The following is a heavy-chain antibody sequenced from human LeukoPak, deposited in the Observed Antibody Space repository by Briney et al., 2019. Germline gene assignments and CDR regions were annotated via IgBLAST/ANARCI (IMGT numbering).Heavy chain of an antibody. CDR1: GFTLSSYA. D-gene: IGHD3-10*01. V-gene: IGHV3-23*01. J-gene: IGHJ4*02. CDR2: ISDTGNT. Sequence: GGSLRLSCAASGFTLSSYAMSWVRQAPGKGLEWVSAISDTGNTYHADSVKGRFTISRDSSKNTLFLQMNRLRPEDAAVYYCAKHYYGSGRYYNVDYWGQGTLVTVSS. CDR3: AKHYYGSGRYYNVDY.